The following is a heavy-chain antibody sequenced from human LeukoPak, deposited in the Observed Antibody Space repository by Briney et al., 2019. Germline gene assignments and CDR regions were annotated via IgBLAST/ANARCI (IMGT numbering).Heavy chain of an antibody. V-gene: IGHV4-59*01. CDR1: GGSISSYY. Sequence: SETLSLTCTVSGGSISSYYWSWIRQPPGKGLEWIGYIYYSGSTNYNPSLKSRVTISVDTSKNQFSLKLSSVTAADTAVYYCARGSLRRLGELSLSYWGQGTLVTVS. CDR2: IYYSGST. J-gene: IGHJ4*02. CDR3: ARGSLRRLGELSLSY. D-gene: IGHD3-16*02.